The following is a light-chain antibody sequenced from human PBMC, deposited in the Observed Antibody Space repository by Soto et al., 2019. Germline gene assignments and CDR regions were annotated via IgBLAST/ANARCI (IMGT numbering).Light chain of an antibody. CDR1: SSDIGGYNS. CDR3: SSNAGSNNLI. Sequence: QSALTQPPSASGSPGQSVTISCTGTSSDIGGYNSVSWYQQHPGKAPRLMIYEVNKRPSGVPDRFSGSKSGYTASLTVSGLQTEDEADYYCSSNAGSNNLIFGGGTKLTVL. CDR2: EVN. J-gene: IGLJ2*01. V-gene: IGLV2-8*01.